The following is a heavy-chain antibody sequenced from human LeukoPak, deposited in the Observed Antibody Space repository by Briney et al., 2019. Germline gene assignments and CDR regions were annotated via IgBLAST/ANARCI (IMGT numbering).Heavy chain of an antibody. D-gene: IGHD3-16*01. CDR2: FYYSGST. Sequence: SETLSLTCTVSGGSISNYYWNWIRQPPGKGLEWIGSFYYSGSTNYNPSLKSRVTISVDTSKNQFSLKLSSVTAADTAVYYCARGLYASDYWGQGILVIVSS. CDR3: ARGLYASDY. CDR1: GGSISNYY. V-gene: IGHV4-59*01. J-gene: IGHJ4*02.